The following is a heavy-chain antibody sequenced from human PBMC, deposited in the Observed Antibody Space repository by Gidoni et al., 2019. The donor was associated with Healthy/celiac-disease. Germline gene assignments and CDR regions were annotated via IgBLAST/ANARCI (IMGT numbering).Heavy chain of an antibody. D-gene: IGHD1-1*01. V-gene: IGHV1-69*01. Sequence: QVQLVQSGAEVKKPGSSVKVSCKASGGTFSSYAISWVRQAPGQGLEWMGGIIPIFVTANYAQMFQGRVTITADESTSTAYMKLSSLRSEDTAVYYCARGVLEYNWNDLGDYWGQGTLVTVSS. J-gene: IGHJ4*02. CDR2: IIPIFVTA. CDR3: ARGVLEYNWNDLGDY. CDR1: GGTFSSYA.